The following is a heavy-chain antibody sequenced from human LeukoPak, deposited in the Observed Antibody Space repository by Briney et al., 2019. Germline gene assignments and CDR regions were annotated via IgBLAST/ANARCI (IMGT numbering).Heavy chain of an antibody. CDR3: ARAILTASGYVWYFDP. CDR2: IYTSGTT. J-gene: IGHJ2*01. D-gene: IGHD3-3*01. Sequence: SETLSLTCTVSGGSMNNYYWSWIRQPARKGLEWIGQIYTSGTTNYNPSLRSRVTMSVDTSKNQFSLKLCSVTAADTAVYNCARAILTASGYVWYFDPWGRGTLVTVSS. CDR1: GGSMNNYY. V-gene: IGHV4-4*07.